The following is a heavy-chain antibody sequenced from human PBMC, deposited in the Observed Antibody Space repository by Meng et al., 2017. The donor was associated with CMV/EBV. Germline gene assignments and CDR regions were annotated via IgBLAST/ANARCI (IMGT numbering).Heavy chain of an antibody. CDR2: ITSGSSST. V-gene: IGHV3-48*04. D-gene: IGHD4/OR15-4a*01. CDR3: ARGADYGDPSPRIFDY. J-gene: IGHJ4*02. CDR1: GFTFSTSS. Sequence: LSLTCAASGFTFSTSSMNWVRQAPGKGLEWVSYITSGSSSTYYADSVKGRFSISRDNGKNSLSLHMTSLRGEDTAVYYCARGADYGDPSPRIFDYWGQGTLVTVSS.